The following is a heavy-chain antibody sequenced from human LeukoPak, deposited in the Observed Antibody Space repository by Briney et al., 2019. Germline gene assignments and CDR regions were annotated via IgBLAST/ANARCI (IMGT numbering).Heavy chain of an antibody. D-gene: IGHD2-15*01. CDR1: GFTFSSYA. CDR3: ARQHCSGGDCYFFD. Sequence: GGSLRLSCAASGFTFSSYAMHWVRQAPGKGLEWVAVISYDGSNKYYADSVKGRFTISRDNSKNTLYLQMNSLRAEDTAVYYCARQHCSGGDCYFFDWGQGTLVTVSS. J-gene: IGHJ4*02. CDR2: ISYDGSNK. V-gene: IGHV3-30-3*01.